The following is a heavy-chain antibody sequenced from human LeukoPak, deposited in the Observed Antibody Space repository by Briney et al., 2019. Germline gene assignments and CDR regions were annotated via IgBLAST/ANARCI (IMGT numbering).Heavy chain of an antibody. Sequence: GGSLRLSCAASGFTFSSYSMNWVRQAPGKGLEWGSSISSSSSYIYYADSVKGRFTISRDNAKNSLYLQMNSLRAEDTAVYYCARDARITMVRGVGAGDGMDVWGQGTTVTVSS. V-gene: IGHV3-21*01. CDR1: GFTFSSYS. J-gene: IGHJ6*02. CDR2: ISSSSSYI. D-gene: IGHD3-10*01. CDR3: ARDARITMVRGVGAGDGMDV.